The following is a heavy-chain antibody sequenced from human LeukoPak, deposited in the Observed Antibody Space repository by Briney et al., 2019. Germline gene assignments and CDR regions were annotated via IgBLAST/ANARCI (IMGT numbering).Heavy chain of an antibody. V-gene: IGHV1-3*01. CDR3: ARCPGLAARPLYYFDY. CDR2: INAGNGNT. J-gene: IGHJ4*02. Sequence: ASVKVSCTASGYTFTSYAMHWVRQAPGQRLEWMGWINAGNGNTKYSQKFQGRVTITRDTSASTAYMELSSLRSEDTAVYYCARCPGLAARPLYYFDYWGQGTLVTVSS. D-gene: IGHD6-6*01. CDR1: GYTFTSYA.